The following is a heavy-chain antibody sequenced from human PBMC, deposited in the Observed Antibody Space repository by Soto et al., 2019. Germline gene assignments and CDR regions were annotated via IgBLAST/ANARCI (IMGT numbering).Heavy chain of an antibody. V-gene: IGHV1-3*01. Sequence: ASVKVSCKASGYTFTSYSMHWVRQAPGQRLEWMGWINAGNGNTKYSQKFQGRVTITRDTSASTAYMELSSLRSEDTAVYYCARNQMDYDILTGYYMGYYFDYWGQGTLVTVSS. CDR2: INAGNGNT. CDR1: GYTFTSYS. D-gene: IGHD3-9*01. J-gene: IGHJ4*02. CDR3: ARNQMDYDILTGYYMGYYFDY.